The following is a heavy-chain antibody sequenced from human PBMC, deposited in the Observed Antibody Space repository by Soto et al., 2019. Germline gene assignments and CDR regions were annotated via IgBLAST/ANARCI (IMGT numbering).Heavy chain of an antibody. CDR2: IYYSGST. J-gene: IGHJ4*02. D-gene: IGHD2-2*01. V-gene: IGHV4-31*03. CDR3: ARAQNQLPTVPFDY. CDR1: GGAISSGGYY. Sequence: QVQLQASGPGLVKPSQTLSLTCTVSGGAISSGGYYWSWIRQHPGKGLEWIGYIYYSGSTYYNPSLKSRVTISVDTTKTQFSLQLSSVPAADTAVYYCARAQNQLPTVPFDYCGQGTLVTVSA.